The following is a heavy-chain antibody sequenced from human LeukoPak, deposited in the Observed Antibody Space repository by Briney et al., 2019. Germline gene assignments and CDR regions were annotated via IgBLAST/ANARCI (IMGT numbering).Heavy chain of an antibody. Sequence: ASVKVSCKASGYTFTSYDINWVRQATGQGLEWMGIINPSGGSTSYAQKFQGRVTMTRDTSTSTVYMELSSLRSEDTAVYYCARVPITMIVALDYWGQGTLVTVSS. CDR1: GYTFTSYD. CDR3: ARVPITMIVALDY. D-gene: IGHD3-22*01. V-gene: IGHV1-46*03. J-gene: IGHJ4*02. CDR2: INPSGGST.